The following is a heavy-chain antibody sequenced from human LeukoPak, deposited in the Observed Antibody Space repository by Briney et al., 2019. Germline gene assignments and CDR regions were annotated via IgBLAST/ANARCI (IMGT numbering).Heavy chain of an antibody. Sequence: GGSLRLSCAASGFTFSSYWMSWVRQAPGKGLEWVANIKQDGSEKYYVDSVKGRFTISRDNAKKSLYLQMNSLRAEDTAVYYCAREHSSSHYYYYYMDVWGKGTTVTVSS. J-gene: IGHJ6*03. CDR1: GFTFSSYW. CDR3: AREHSSSHYYYYYMDV. V-gene: IGHV3-7*01. D-gene: IGHD6-13*01. CDR2: IKQDGSEK.